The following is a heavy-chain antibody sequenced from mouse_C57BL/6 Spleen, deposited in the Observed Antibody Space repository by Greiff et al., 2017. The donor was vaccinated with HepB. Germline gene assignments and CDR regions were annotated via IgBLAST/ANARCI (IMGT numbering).Heavy chain of an antibody. CDR3: ARGRTGWFAY. CDR1: GFTFSSYA. CDR2: ISDGGSYT. D-gene: IGHD4-1*01. V-gene: IGHV5-4*01. J-gene: IGHJ3*01. Sequence: EVQVVESGGGLVKPGGSLKLSCAASGFTFSSYAMSWVRQTPEKRLEWVATISDGGSYTYYPDNVKGRFTISRDNAKNNLYLQMSHLKSEDTAMYYCARGRTGWFAYWGQGTLVTVSA.